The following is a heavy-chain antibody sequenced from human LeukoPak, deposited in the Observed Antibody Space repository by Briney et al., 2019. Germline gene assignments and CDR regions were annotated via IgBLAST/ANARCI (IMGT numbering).Heavy chain of an antibody. J-gene: IGHJ2*01. Sequence: KPSQTLSLTCTVSGGSISRYYWSWIRQPPGKGLEWIGYIYYSGSTNYNPSPKRRGTISVDTSKTQFSLMLSSVTAAATAVYYCARLTVVAATGYFDLWGRGTLVTVSS. CDR1: GGSISRYY. D-gene: IGHD2-15*01. CDR2: IYYSGST. CDR3: ARLTVVAATGYFDL. V-gene: IGHV4-59*01.